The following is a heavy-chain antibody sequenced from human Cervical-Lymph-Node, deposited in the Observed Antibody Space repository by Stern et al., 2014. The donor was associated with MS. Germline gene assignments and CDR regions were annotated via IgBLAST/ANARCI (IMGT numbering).Heavy chain of an antibody. J-gene: IGHJ4*02. V-gene: IGHV3-21*01. Sequence: EVQLVESGGGLVKPGGSLRLSCAASGFTFSSYSMNWVRQAPGKGLEWVXSISSSSSYIYYADSVKGRFTISRDNAKNSLYLQMNSLRAEDTAVYYCARDSYDSSGYYAYFDYWGQGTLVTVSS. CDR2: ISSSSSYI. D-gene: IGHD3-22*01. CDR1: GFTFSSYS. CDR3: ARDSYDSSGYYAYFDY.